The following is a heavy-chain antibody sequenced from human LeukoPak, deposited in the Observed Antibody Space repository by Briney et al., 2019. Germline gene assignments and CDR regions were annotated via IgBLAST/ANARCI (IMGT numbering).Heavy chain of an antibody. V-gene: IGHV4-34*01. J-gene: IGHJ4*02. CDR3: ARSPGYCSSTSCSRVDH. CDR1: GGSFSGYY. Sequence: PSETLSLTCAVYGGSFSGYYWSWIRQPPGKGLEWIGEINHSGSTNYNPSLKSRVTISVDTSKNQFSLKLSSVTAADTAVYYCARSPGYCSSTSCSRVDHWGQETLVTVSS. CDR2: INHSGST. D-gene: IGHD2-2*01.